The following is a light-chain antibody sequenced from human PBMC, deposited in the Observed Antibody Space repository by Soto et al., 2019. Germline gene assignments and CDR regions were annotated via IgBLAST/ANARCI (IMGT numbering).Light chain of an antibody. V-gene: IGLV1-40*01. J-gene: IGLJ1*01. Sequence: QSVLTQPPSVSGAPGQRVTISCTGSSSNIGAGYDVQWYQQLPGTAPKLLMYGNTNRPSGVPDRFSGSKSGNSASLAIPGIQAEDEADYYCQSYDSSLTALYVVGTGTKLTVL. CDR3: QSYDSSLTALYV. CDR2: GNT. CDR1: SSNIGAGYD.